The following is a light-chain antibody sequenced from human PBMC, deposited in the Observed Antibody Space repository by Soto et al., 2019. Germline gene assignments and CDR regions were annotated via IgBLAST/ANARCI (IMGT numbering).Light chain of an antibody. J-gene: IGKJ1*01. V-gene: IGKV1-5*03. Sequence: MHVTESPSSLPASVVDRINITCRASQSISRWLAWYQQKSGKAPKLLIYLASSLESGVPSRFSGSGSGTEFTLTISSLQPEDSATYYCQQYYSYWTFGQGTKV. CDR1: QSISRW. CDR2: LAS. CDR3: QQYYSYWT.